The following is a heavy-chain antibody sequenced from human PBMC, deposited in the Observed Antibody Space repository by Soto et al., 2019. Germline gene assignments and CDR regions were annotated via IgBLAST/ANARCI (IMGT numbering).Heavy chain of an antibody. Sequence: QVQLVQSGTEVKKPGASVKVSGKASGYIMTTYGVSWVRQAPGQGLEWVGWISAYNDHTNYAQKFQGRVTMTTDTSTSTAYMELRSLRSDDTAVYYFARGTYFGYWGQGTLVTVSS. CDR1: GYIMTTYG. D-gene: IGHD1-1*01. V-gene: IGHV1-18*01. CDR2: ISAYNDHT. J-gene: IGHJ4*02. CDR3: ARGTYFGY.